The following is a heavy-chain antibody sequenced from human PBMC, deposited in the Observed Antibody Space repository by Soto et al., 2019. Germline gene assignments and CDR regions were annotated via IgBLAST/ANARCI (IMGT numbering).Heavy chain of an antibody. Sequence: TLSLTCTVSGGSISSGGYYWSWIRQHPGKGLEWIGYIYYSGSTYYNPSLKSRVTISVDTSKNQFSLKLSSVTAADTAVYYCARCSGGSWIDGPWGKGTLVTVSS. D-gene: IGHD2-15*01. CDR1: GGSISSGGYY. V-gene: IGHV4-31*03. CDR3: ARCSGGSWIDGP. CDR2: IYYSGST. J-gene: IGHJ5*02.